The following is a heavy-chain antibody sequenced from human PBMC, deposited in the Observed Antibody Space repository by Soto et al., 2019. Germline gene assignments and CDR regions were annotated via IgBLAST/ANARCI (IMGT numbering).Heavy chain of an antibody. Sequence: PGGSLRLSCAASGFTFSSYAMSWVRQAPGKGLEWVSAISGNGGSTYYADSVKGRFTISRDNSKNTLYLQMNSLRAEDTAVYYCAKDRLTGTMPYGMDVWGQGTTVTVSS. CDR1: GFTFSSYA. D-gene: IGHD1-7*01. J-gene: IGHJ6*02. V-gene: IGHV3-23*01. CDR3: AKDRLTGTMPYGMDV. CDR2: ISGNGGST.